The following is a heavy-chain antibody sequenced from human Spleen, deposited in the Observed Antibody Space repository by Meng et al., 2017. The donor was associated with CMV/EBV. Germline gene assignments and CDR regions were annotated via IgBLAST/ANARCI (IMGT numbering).Heavy chain of an antibody. CDR1: EYTFTKYA. CDR2: INADYGDT. CDR3: AREPGSNTRYDS. V-gene: IGHV1-3*01. D-gene: IGHD1-14*01. Sequence: SCKASEYTFTKYAIHWMRQAPGQRLEWMGWINADYGDTRYSQKFQGRIIITRDTSANTSYMELRGLKSEDTAVFYCAREPGSNTRYDSWGQGTLVTVSS. J-gene: IGHJ4*02.